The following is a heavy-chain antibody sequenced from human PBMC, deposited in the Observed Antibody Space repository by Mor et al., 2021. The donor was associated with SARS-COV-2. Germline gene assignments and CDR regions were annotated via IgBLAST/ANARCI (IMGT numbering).Heavy chain of an antibody. CDR3: ARDITVTTFNWFDP. CDR2: IYTSGST. Sequence: GRIYTSGSTNYNPSLKSRVTISVDTSKNQFSLKLSSVTAADTAMYYCARDITVTTFNWFDPWGQGTLVTVSS. D-gene: IGHD4-17*01. J-gene: IGHJ5*02. V-gene: IGHV4-61*02.